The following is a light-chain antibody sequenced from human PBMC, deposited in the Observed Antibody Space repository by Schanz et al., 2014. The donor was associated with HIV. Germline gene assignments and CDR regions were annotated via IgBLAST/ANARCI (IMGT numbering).Light chain of an antibody. Sequence: QSVLTQPPSVSGAPWQRVTISCTGTSSNIGAGYDVHWYQQIPGTAPKLLISGNNNRPSGVPDRFSGSKSGTSASLAITGLQAEDEADYYCLSYDRSLSGPYLFGTGTKLTVL. V-gene: IGLV1-40*01. CDR2: GNN. J-gene: IGLJ1*01. CDR1: SSNIGAGYD. CDR3: LSYDRSLSGPYL.